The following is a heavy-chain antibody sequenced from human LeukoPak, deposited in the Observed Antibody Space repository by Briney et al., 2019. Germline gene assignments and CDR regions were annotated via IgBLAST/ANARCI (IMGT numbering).Heavy chain of an antibody. CDR1: GFTFSSNW. J-gene: IGHJ4*02. CDR3: ARLWQIDY. Sequence: GGSLRLSCAASGFTFSSNWMTWVRPAPGKGLEWVANIKQDGSEKNYVDSVKGRFTISRDNAKNSVYLQMNSLRVEDTAVYYCARLWQIDYWGQGTLVTVSS. CDR2: IKQDGSEK. V-gene: IGHV3-7*01. D-gene: IGHD2-21*01.